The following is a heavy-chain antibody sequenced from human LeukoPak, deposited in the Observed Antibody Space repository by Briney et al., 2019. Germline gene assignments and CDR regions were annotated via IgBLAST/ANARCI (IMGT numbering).Heavy chain of an antibody. CDR3: ARSSLWFGELDGPC. V-gene: IGHV3-33*01. J-gene: IGHJ4*02. Sequence: PGRSLRLSCAASGFTFSSYGMHWVRQAPGKGLEWVAVIWYDGSNKYYADSVKGRFTISRDNSKNTLYLQMNSLRAEDTAVYYCARSSLWFGELDGPCWGQGTLVTVSS. D-gene: IGHD3-10*01. CDR2: IWYDGSNK. CDR1: GFTFSSYG.